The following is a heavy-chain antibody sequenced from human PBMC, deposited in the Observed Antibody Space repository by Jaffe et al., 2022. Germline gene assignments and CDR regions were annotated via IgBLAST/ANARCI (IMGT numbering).Heavy chain of an antibody. D-gene: IGHD5-12*01. Sequence: QVQLVQSGAEVKKPGSSVKVSCKASGGTFSSYTISWVRQAPGQGLEWMGRIIPILGIANYAQKFQGRVTITADKSTSTAYMELSSLRSEDTAVYYCARFDTVATMRGDYWGQGTLVTVSS. CDR2: IIPILGIA. CDR3: ARFDTVATMRGDY. V-gene: IGHV1-69*02. CDR1: GGTFSSYT. J-gene: IGHJ4*02.